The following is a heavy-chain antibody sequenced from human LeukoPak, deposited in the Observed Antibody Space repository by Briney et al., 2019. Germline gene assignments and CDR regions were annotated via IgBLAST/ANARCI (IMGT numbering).Heavy chain of an antibody. J-gene: IGHJ4*02. CDR1: GFTFSSYW. D-gene: IGHD3-3*01. CDR3: AREAYYDFWSGLPHFDY. CDR2: IKQDGSEK. Sequence: GGSLRLSCAASGFTFSSYWMSWVRQAPGKGLEWVANIKQDGSEKYYVDSVKGRSTISRDNAKNSLYLQMNSLRAEDTAVYYCAREAYYDFWSGLPHFDYWGQGTLVTVSS. V-gene: IGHV3-7*01.